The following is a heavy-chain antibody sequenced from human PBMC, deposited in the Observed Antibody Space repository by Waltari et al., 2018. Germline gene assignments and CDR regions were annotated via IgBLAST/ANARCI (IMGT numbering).Heavy chain of an antibody. V-gene: IGHV3-74*03. D-gene: IGHD2-15*01. Sequence: EVQLVESGGGLVQPGGSLRLSCAASVVTLRRSWVHWVRQSPGKGLMWFARINNDGGSTVYADSVKGRVTIARGEAKNTVYLQMDNLSAEDTALYYCARAGLLGAFDVWGQGTMVTVSS. CDR3: ARAGLLGAFDV. J-gene: IGHJ3*01. CDR2: INNDGGST. CDR1: VVTLRRSW.